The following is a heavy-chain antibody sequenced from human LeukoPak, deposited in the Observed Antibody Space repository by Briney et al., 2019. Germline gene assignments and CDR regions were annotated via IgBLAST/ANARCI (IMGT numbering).Heavy chain of an antibody. D-gene: IGHD2-2*01. Sequence: GGSLRLSCAASGFTFSSYAMSWVRQAPGKGLEWVSAISGSGGSTYYADSVKGRFTISRDNAKNSLYLQMNSLRAEDTAVYYCARGGVVPDPGDYWGQGTLVTVSS. CDR3: ARGGVVPDPGDY. J-gene: IGHJ4*02. CDR2: ISGSGGST. CDR1: GFTFSSYA. V-gene: IGHV3-23*01.